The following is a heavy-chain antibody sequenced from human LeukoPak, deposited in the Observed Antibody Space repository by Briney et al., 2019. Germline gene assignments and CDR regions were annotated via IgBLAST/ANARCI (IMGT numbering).Heavy chain of an antibody. J-gene: IGHJ4*02. D-gene: IGHD3-10*01. Sequence: ASVKVSCKASGYTFTSYDINWVRQATGQGLEWMGWMNPNSGNTSYAQKFQGRVTMTRNTSISTAYMELSSLRSEDTAVYYCARGRGVLLWFGESFDYWGQGTLVTVSS. CDR3: ARGRGVLLWFGESFDY. CDR2: MNPNSGNT. CDR1: GYTFTSYD. V-gene: IGHV1-8*01.